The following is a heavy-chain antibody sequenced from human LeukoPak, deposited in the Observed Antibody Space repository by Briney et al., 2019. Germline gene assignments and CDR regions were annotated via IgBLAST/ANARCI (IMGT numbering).Heavy chain of an antibody. J-gene: IGHJ4*02. Sequence: SVKVSCKASGGTFSSYAISWVRQAPGQGLEWMGGIIPIFGTANYAQKFQGRVTITADESTSTAYMELSSLRSEDTAVHYCAREAGYSSGWYYYWGQGTLVTVSS. CDR3: AREAGYSSGWYYY. CDR1: GGTFSSYA. V-gene: IGHV1-69*01. CDR2: IIPIFGTA. D-gene: IGHD6-19*01.